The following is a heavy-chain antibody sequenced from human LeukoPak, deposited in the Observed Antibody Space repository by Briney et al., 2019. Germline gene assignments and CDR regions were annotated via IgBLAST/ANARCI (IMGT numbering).Heavy chain of an antibody. Sequence: SETLSLTCTVSGGSISSYYWSWIRQPPGKGLEWIGYIYYSGSTNYNPSLKSRVTISVDTSKNQFSLKLSSVTAADTAVYYCARARNRWELLDQWGQGTLVTVSS. V-gene: IGHV4-59*01. CDR3: ARARNRWELLDQ. CDR1: GGSISSYY. CDR2: IYYSGST. D-gene: IGHD2-15*01. J-gene: IGHJ4*02.